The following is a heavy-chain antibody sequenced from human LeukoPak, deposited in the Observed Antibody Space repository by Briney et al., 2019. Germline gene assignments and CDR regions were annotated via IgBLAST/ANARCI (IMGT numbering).Heavy chain of an antibody. CDR1: GGAFSSYA. D-gene: IGHD4-17*01. J-gene: IGHJ5*02. V-gene: IGHV1-69*05. CDR3: ARSMTTVTSGWFDP. Sequence: SVKVSCKASGGAFSSYAISWVRQAPGQGLEWMGRIIPIFGTANYAQKFQGRVTITTDESTSTAYMELSSLRSEDTAVYYCARSMTTVTSGWFDPWGQGTLVTVSS. CDR2: IIPIFGTA.